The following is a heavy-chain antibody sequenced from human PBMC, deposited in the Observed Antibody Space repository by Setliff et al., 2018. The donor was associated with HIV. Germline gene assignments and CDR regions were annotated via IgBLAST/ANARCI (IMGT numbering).Heavy chain of an antibody. CDR2: IYWDADK. V-gene: IGHV2-5*02. CDR1: GFSLSTNGVG. Sequence: GPTLVNPTQTLTLTCTFSGFSLSTNGVGVGWIRQPPGKALEWLALIYWDADKRYSPSLKNRLTITKDTSKNQVLLTMTNMDPLDTATYYCAHNHLAVAGSHYFDYWGQGTLVTVS. D-gene: IGHD6-19*01. CDR3: AHNHLAVAGSHYFDY. J-gene: IGHJ4*02.